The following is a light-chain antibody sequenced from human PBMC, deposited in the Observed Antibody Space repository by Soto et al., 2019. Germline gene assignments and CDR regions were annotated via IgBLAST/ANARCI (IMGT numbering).Light chain of an antibody. V-gene: IGKV3-15*01. J-gene: IGKJ4*01. CDR1: QSVGSA. CDR2: ASS. CDR3: QQYKNWPPLT. Sequence: EIVMTQSPATLSVSPGETATLSCRASQSVGSAVAWYQHKPGQAPRLVIVASSIRATGVPGRFSGGGSGTEFTLTISSLQSEDFAMYYYQQYKNWPPLTCGGGTTVEIK.